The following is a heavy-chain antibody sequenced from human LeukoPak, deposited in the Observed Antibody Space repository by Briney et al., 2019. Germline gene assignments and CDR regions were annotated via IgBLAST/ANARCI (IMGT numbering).Heavy chain of an antibody. CDR3: ANYPQVTSAQYCSSTSCWVVAAKLGSEDGMDV. V-gene: IGHV3-23*01. CDR2: ISGSGGST. J-gene: IGHJ6*02. Sequence: GGSLRLSCAASGFTFSSYAMSWVRQAPGKGLEWVSAISGSGGSTYYADSVKGRFTISRDNSKNTLYLQMNSLRAEDTAVYYCANYPQVTSAQYCSSTSCWVVAAKLGSEDGMDVWGQGTTVTASS. D-gene: IGHD2-2*01. CDR1: GFTFSSYA.